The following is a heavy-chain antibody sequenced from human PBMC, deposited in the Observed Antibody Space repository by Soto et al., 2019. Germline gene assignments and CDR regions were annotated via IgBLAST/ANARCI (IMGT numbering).Heavy chain of an antibody. D-gene: IGHD1-7*01. CDR2: INPNSGGT. CDR3: ARGPPSVELELPPRSSYMDV. Sequence: QVQLVQSWAEVKKPGASVKVSCKASGYTFTGYYMHWVRQAPGQGLEWMGWINPNSGGTNYAQKFQGWVTMTRNTSISTAYMELSRRRSDDTAVYSCARGPPSVELELPPRSSYMDVWGKGTTVTVSS. V-gene: IGHV1-2*04. CDR1: GYTFTGYY. J-gene: IGHJ6*03.